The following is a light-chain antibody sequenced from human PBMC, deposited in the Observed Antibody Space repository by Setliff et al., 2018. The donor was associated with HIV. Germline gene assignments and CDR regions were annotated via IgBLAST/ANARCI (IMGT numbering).Light chain of an antibody. V-gene: IGLV1-44*01. CDR1: HSNIGTTT. J-gene: IGLJ1*01. CDR3: ASWDDTLKVYV. CDR2: TNS. Sequence: QSVLTQPPSASGTPGQRVTISCSGSHSNIGTTTVNWYQRLPGAAPKLLIYTNSHRPSGVPDRFSGSKSGTSASLAIGGLRSEDEAEYYCASWDDTLKVYVFGSGTKVTVL.